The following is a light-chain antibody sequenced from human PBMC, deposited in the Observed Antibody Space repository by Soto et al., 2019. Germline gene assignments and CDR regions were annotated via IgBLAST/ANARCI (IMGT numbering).Light chain of an antibody. J-gene: IGKJ4*01. V-gene: IGKV3-11*01. CDR1: QSVRSY. Sequence: EIVLTQSPATLSLSPGERATLSCRASQSVRSYLAWYQQKPGQAPRLLIYDASNRATDIPARFSGSGSGTDFTLTISSLDPEDVAVYYCHQRSKWPLTVGGGTKVDIK. CDR3: HQRSKWPLT. CDR2: DAS.